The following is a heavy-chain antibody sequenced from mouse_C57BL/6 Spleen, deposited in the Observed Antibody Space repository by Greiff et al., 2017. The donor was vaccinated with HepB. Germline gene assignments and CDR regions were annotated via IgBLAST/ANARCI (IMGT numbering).Heavy chain of an antibody. D-gene: IGHD1-1*01. CDR1: GYTFTSYW. CDR3: ARRYYYGSSYEFAY. CDR2: IDPSDSYT. J-gene: IGHJ3*01. Sequence: QVQLQQPGAELVKPGASVKLSCKASGYTFTSYWMQWVKQRPGQGLEWIGEIDPSDSYTNYNPKFKGKATLTVDTSSSTAYMQLSSLTSEDSAVYYCARRYYYGSSYEFAYWGQGTLVTVSA. V-gene: IGHV1-50*01.